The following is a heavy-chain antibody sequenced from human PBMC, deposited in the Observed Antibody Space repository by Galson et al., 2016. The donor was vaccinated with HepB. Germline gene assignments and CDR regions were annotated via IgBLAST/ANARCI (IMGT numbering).Heavy chain of an antibody. CDR2: INPGNGDT. CDR3: AREGSYYTLDY. Sequence: SVKVSCKAPGYTFTNYAMHWVRQAPGQRLEWMGWINPGNGDTKYSQKFQGRVTISRDTSARTAYMELSSLISEATAVYYCAREGSYYTLDYGGQGTLVTVSS. D-gene: IGHD1-26*01. V-gene: IGHV1-3*01. CDR1: GYTFTNYA. J-gene: IGHJ4*02.